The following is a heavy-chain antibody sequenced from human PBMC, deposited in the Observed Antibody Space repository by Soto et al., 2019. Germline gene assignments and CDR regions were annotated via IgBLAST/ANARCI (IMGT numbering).Heavy chain of an antibody. D-gene: IGHD3-10*01. CDR2: ISGSGGST. V-gene: IGHV3-23*01. CDR3: AGRGRIGNWFDP. J-gene: IGHJ5*02. Sequence: TGGSLRLSCAASGFTFSSYAMSWVRQAPGKGLEWVSAISGSGGSTYYADSVKGRFTISRDNSKNTLYLQMNSLRAEDTAVYYCAGRGRIGNWFDPWGQGTLVTVS. CDR1: GFTFSSYA.